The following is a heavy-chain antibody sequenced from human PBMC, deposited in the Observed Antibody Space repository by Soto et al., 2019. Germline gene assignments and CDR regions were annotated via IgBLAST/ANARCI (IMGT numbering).Heavy chain of an antibody. CDR1: GDSVSSNSAA. J-gene: IGHJ6*03. V-gene: IGHV6-1*01. CDR2: TYYRSKWYN. D-gene: IGHD6-19*01. Sequence: PSQTLSLTCVISGDSVSSNSAAWNWIRQSPSRGLEWLGRTYYRSKWYNDYAVSVKSRITINPDTSKNQFSLQLNSVTPEDTAVYYCAREGYSSGNNKKPTYYMDVWGKGTTVTVSS. CDR3: AREGYSSGNNKKPTYYMDV.